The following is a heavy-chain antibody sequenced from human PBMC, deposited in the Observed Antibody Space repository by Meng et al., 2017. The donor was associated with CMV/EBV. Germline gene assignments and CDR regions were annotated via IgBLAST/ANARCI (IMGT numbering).Heavy chain of an antibody. CDR3: ARVSGVRVFLEPYYYGMDV. D-gene: IGHD3-3*01. V-gene: IGHV3-11*01. CDR1: GFTFSDYY. Sequence: GSLRLSCAASGFTFSDYYMSWIRQAPGKGLEWVSYISSSGSTIYYADSVKGRFTISRDNAKNSLYLQMNSLRAEDTAVYYCARVSGVRVFLEPYYYGMDVWGQGTTVTVSS. J-gene: IGHJ6*02. CDR2: ISSSGSTI.